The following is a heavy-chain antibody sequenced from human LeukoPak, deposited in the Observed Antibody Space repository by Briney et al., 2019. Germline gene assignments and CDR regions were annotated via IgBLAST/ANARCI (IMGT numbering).Heavy chain of an antibody. CDR3: ARWERGHKVF. CDR2: ISAVGDT. D-gene: IGHD1-26*01. Sequence: GGSLRLSCAASGFTFSNYDMHWVRQSTGKGLEWVSAISAVGDTYYPGYVKGRFTIPRDDAKNTMYLQMNSLRGEDTAVYYCARWERGHKVFWGQGTLVTVSS. CDR1: GFTFSNYD. J-gene: IGHJ4*02. V-gene: IGHV3-13*01.